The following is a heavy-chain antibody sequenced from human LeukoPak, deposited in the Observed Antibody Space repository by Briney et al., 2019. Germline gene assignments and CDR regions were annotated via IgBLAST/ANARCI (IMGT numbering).Heavy chain of an antibody. CDR3: ARGGRGHTPGDY. D-gene: IGHD3-10*01. V-gene: IGHV1-18*01. CDR2: ISVYNGNT. CDR1: GYTFSSYG. J-gene: IGHJ4*02. Sequence: GASVKVSCKASGYTFSSYGVSWVRQAPGQGLEWMGWISVYNGNTNYAQNLQGRVTMTTDTSTSTAYMELRSLRSDDTAVYYCARGGRGHTPGDYWGQGTLVTVSS.